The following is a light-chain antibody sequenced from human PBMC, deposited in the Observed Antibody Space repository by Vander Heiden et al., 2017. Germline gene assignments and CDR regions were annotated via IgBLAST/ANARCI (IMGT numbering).Light chain of an antibody. CDR3: QQYNKT. J-gene: IGKJ1*01. Sequence: DIQMTQSPSTLSASVGDRVTITCRASQSISSWLAWYQQKPGKVPKLLIYKASSLESGVPPRFSGSGSGTEFTFTISSLQPDDFATYYCQQYNKTFGQGTKVEIK. CDR1: QSISSW. CDR2: KAS. V-gene: IGKV1-5*03.